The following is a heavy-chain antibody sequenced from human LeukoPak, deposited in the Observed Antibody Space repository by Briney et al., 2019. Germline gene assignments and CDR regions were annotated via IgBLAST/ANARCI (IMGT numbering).Heavy chain of an antibody. CDR1: GYTFTSYG. J-gene: IGHJ4*02. CDR2: ISAYNGNT. Sequence: ASVKVSCKASGYTFTSYGISWVRQAPGQGLEWMGWISAYNGNTNYAQKFQGRVTMTEDTSTDTAYMELSSLRSEDTAVYYCATARPSSGYVYFDYWGQGTLVTVSS. D-gene: IGHD5-12*01. V-gene: IGHV1-18*01. CDR3: ATARPSSGYVYFDY.